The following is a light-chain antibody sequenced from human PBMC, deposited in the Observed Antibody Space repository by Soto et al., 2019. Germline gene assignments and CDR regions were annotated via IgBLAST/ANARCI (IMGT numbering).Light chain of an antibody. J-gene: IGKJ2*01. V-gene: IGKV3-20*01. CDR2: GKS. CDR1: QSVSSSY. CDR3: QQYASSPQT. Sequence: EIVLTQSPGTLSLSPGERATLSCRASQSVSSSYLAWYQQKPGQAPRLLVYGKSTRAPGIPDRFSGSGSATDFTLTISRLEPEDFAVYYCQQYASSPQTFGQGTKLEIK.